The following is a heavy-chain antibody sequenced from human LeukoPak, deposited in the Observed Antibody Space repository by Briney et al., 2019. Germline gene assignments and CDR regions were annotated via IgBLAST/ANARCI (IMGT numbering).Heavy chain of an antibody. V-gene: IGHV3-30-3*01. CDR2: ISYDGSNK. Sequence: GGSLRLSCAASGFTFSSYAVHWVRQAPGKGREWGAGISYDGSNKYYADSVKGRFTISRDNSKNTLYLQMNSLRAEDTAVYYCARTAAPQYSGGDCSTPAEYFQHWGQGTLVTVSS. CDR3: ARTAAPQYSGGDCSTPAEYFQH. D-gene: IGHD2-21*01. J-gene: IGHJ1*01. CDR1: GFTFSSYA.